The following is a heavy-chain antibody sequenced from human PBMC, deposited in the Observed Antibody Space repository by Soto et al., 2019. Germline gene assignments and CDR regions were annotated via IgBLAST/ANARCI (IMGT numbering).Heavy chain of an antibody. CDR1: GYTFTDYY. Sequence: GASVKVSCKASGYTFTDYYMHWVRQAPGQGLEWMGWINPNSGGTNYAQKFQGWVTMTRDTSINTAYMELRRLTSDDTAVYYCARAPSLFSYFDYWGQGTLVTVSS. CDR2: INPNSGGT. J-gene: IGHJ4*02. CDR3: ARAPSLFSYFDY. V-gene: IGHV1-2*04.